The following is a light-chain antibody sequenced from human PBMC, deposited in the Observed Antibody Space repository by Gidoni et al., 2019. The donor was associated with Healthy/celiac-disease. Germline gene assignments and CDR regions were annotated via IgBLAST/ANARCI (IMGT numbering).Light chain of an antibody. V-gene: IGKV1-9*01. Sequence: DIQVTPAPSFLSASVGDRVTITCRASQGISSYLAWYQQKPGKAPKLLIYAASTLQSGVPSRFSGSGSGTEFTLTISSLQPEDFATYYCQQLNSYPVTFGQGTRLEIK. CDR2: AAS. J-gene: IGKJ5*01. CDR1: QGISSY. CDR3: QQLNSYPVT.